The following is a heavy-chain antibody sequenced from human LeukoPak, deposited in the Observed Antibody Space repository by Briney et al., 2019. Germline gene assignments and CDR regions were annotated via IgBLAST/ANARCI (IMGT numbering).Heavy chain of an antibody. J-gene: IGHJ3*02. V-gene: IGHV4-59*01. CDR2: IHYSGST. Sequence: PSETLSLTCTVSGGSIRSYYWSWIRQPPGKGLEWIGYIHYSGSTNYNPSLKSRVTISVDTSKNQFSLKLSSVTAADTAVYYRARVTGSYGAFDIWGQGTMVTVSS. CDR1: GGSIRSYY. D-gene: IGHD1-26*01. CDR3: ARVTGSYGAFDI.